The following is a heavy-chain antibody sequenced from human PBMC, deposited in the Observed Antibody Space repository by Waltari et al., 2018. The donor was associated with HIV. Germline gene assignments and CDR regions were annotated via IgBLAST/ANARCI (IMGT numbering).Heavy chain of an antibody. D-gene: IGHD3-3*01. Sequence: EVELVDSGGGLVQPGGSLRLSCVASTLNFSNYWISWVRQLPGKGLVWVSRVNGDASSTDYADSVRGRFTISRDNAKNTVYLQMNSLRAEDTALYYCTRAVFWSGFFRDYFFDYWGQGTLVTVSS. CDR3: TRAVFWSGFFRDYFFDY. J-gene: IGHJ4*02. CDR2: VNGDASST. V-gene: IGHV3-74*01. CDR1: TLNFSNYW.